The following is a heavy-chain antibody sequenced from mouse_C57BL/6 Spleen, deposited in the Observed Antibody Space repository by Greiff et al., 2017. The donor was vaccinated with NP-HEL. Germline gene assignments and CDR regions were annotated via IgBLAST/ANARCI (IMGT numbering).Heavy chain of an antibody. J-gene: IGHJ4*01. CDR3: ARGSLPPYYYAMDY. D-gene: IGHD2-1*01. V-gene: IGHV5-17*01. CDR1: GFTFSDYG. CDR2: ISSGSSTI. Sequence: EVMLVESGGGLVKPGGSLKLSCAASGFTFSDYGMHWVRQAPEKGLEWVAYISSGSSTIYYADTVKGRFTISRDNAKNTLFLQMTSLRSEDTAMYYCARGSLPPYYYAMDYWGQGTSVTVSS.